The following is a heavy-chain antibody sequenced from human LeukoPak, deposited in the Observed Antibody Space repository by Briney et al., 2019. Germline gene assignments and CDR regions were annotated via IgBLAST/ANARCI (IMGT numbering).Heavy chain of an antibody. D-gene: IGHD6-13*01. Sequence: PGGSLRLSCAASGFTFDDYGMSWVRQAPGKVLEWVSGINWNGGSTGYADSVKGRFTISRDNAKNSLYLQMNSLRAEDTALYYCARVGIAAAGDSNFDYWGQGTLVTVSS. J-gene: IGHJ4*02. CDR3: ARVGIAAAGDSNFDY. CDR1: GFTFDDYG. CDR2: INWNGGST. V-gene: IGHV3-20*04.